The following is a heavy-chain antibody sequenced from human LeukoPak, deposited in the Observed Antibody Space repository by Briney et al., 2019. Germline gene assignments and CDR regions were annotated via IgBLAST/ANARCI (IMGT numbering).Heavy chain of an antibody. D-gene: IGHD3-10*01. V-gene: IGHV4-38-2*01. CDR1: GYSISSGYY. J-gene: IGHJ4*02. CDR3: SRKRWFGELFLFDY. CDR2: IYHSGST. Sequence: SSETLSLTCAVSGYSISSGYYWGWIRQPPGKGLEWIGSIYHSGSTYYNPSLKSRVTISVDTSKNQFSLKLSSVTAADTAVNYCSRKRWFGELFLFDYWGQGTLVTVSS.